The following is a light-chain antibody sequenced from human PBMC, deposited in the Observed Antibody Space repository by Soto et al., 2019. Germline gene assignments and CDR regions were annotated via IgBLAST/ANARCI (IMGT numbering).Light chain of an antibody. CDR1: NIGSKN. CDR2: RDA. V-gene: IGLV3-9*01. J-gene: IGLJ3*02. CDR3: QVWDHTAGGV. Sequence: SYELTQALSVSVALGQTARITCADYNIGSKNVNWYQQKPGQAPVLVIYRDAKRPSGVPERFSGSNSLNTATLTISRAQVGDEADYYCQVWDHTAGGVFGGGTKLTVL.